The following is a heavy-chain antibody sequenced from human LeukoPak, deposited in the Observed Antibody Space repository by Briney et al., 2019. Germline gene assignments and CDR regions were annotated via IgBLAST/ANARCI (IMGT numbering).Heavy chain of an antibody. CDR1: GDSISSSSYY. J-gene: IGHJ4*01. CDR3: ASRPFIWGFAY. Sequence: SETLSLTCTVSGDSISSSSYYWAWIRQPPGKGLEWIASIYSSVTYYNPSLKSRVTISVDTSKNQFSLNLSSVTAADTAVYYCASRPFIWGFAYWEQGRLATVSS. D-gene: IGHD3-16*01. CDR2: IYSSVT. V-gene: IGHV4-39*01.